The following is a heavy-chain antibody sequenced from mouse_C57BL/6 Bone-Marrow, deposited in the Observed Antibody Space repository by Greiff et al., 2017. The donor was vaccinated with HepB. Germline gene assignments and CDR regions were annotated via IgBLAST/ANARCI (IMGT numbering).Heavy chain of an antibody. V-gene: IGHV1-72*01. CDR1: GYTFTSYW. D-gene: IGHD1-1*01. Sequence: QVQLQQPGAELVKPGASVKLSCTASGYTFTSYWMHWVQQRPGRGLEWIGRIDPNSGGTKYNEKFKSKASLTVDKPTSTAYMQLSSLTSEDTAVYYCARYTAVVARAMDYWGQGTSVTVSS. J-gene: IGHJ4*01. CDR3: ARYTAVVARAMDY. CDR2: IDPNSGGT.